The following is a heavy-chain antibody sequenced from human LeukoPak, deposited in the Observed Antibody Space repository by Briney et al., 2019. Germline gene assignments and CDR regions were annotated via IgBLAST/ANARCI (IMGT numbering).Heavy chain of an antibody. CDR3: ARDLGDYDSSGYNFDY. J-gene: IGHJ4*02. Sequence: PSETLSLTCTVSGGSISSHYWSWIRQPPGKGLEWIGYIYYSGSTNYNPSLKSRVTISVDTSKNQFSLKLSSVTAADTAVYYCARDLGDYDSSGYNFDYWGQGTLVTVSS. V-gene: IGHV4-59*11. CDR1: GGSISSHY. CDR2: IYYSGST. D-gene: IGHD3-22*01.